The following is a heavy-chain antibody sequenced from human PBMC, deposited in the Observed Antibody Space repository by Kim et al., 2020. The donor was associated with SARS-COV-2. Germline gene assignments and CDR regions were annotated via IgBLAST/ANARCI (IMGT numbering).Heavy chain of an antibody. V-gene: IGHV7-4-1*02. Sequence: ASVKVSCKASGYTFTSYAMNWVRQAPGQGLEWMGWINTNTGNPTYAQGFTGRFVFSLDTSVSTAYLQISSLKAEDTAVYYCARDSSITIFGVVTYFDYWGQGTLVTVSS. CDR1: GYTFTSYA. J-gene: IGHJ4*02. D-gene: IGHD3-3*01. CDR3: ARDSSITIFGVVTYFDY. CDR2: INTNTGNP.